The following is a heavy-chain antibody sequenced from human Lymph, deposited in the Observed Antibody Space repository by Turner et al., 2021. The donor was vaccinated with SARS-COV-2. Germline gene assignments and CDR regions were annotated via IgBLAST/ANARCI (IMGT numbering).Heavy chain of an antibody. Sequence: QVQLVESGGGVVQPGRSLRPSCAASGFTFSNYGMHWVRQAPGKGLEWVAVISYDGSNKNYAGSVKGRFTISRDNSKNTLNLQMNSLRAEDTAVYYCAKDSRFLEWLLFGEFDYWGQGTLVTVSS. CDR2: ISYDGSNK. J-gene: IGHJ4*02. V-gene: IGHV3-30*18. CDR1: GFTFSNYG. D-gene: IGHD3-3*01. CDR3: AKDSRFLEWLLFGEFDY.